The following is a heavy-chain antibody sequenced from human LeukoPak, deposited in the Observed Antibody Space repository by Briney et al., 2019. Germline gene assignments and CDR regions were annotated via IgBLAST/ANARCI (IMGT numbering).Heavy chain of an antibody. CDR3: ARDYDGSGYYLAYDY. CDR2: ISSSSSTI. Sequence: GGSLRLSCAASGFTFSSYSMNWVRQAPGKGLEWVSYISSSSSTIYYADSVKGRFTISRDNAKNSLYLQMNSLRDEDTAVYYCARDYDGSGYYLAYDYWGQGTLVTVSS. V-gene: IGHV3-48*02. CDR1: GFTFSSYS. J-gene: IGHJ4*02. D-gene: IGHD3-22*01.